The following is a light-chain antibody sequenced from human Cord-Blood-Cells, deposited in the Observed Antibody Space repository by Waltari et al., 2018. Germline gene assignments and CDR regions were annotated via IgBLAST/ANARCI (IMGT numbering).Light chain of an antibody. CDR3: SSYTSSSTYV. Sequence: QSALTQPASVSGSPGQSITIPCTGTGSDVRGFYYFPWYLQRPGKAPKLMIYDVSNRPSGVSNRFSGSKSGNTASLTISGLQAEDEADYYCSSYTSSSTYVFGTGTKVTVL. V-gene: IGLV2-14*01. CDR2: DVS. J-gene: IGLJ1*01. CDR1: GSDVRGFYY.